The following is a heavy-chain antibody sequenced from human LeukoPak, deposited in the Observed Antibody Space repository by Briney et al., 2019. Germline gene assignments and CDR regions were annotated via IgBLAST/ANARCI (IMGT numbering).Heavy chain of an antibody. CDR3: ARDRGEQWLTDYYYGMDV. CDR2: ISAYNGNT. CDR1: GYTFTSYG. V-gene: IGHV1-18*01. J-gene: IGHJ6*02. Sequence: ASVKVSCKASGYTFTSYGISWVRQAPGQGLEWMGWISAYNGNTNYAQKLQGRVTMTTDTSTSTVYMELRSLRSDDTAVYYCARDRGEQWLTDYYYGMDVWGQGTTVTVSS. D-gene: IGHD6-19*01.